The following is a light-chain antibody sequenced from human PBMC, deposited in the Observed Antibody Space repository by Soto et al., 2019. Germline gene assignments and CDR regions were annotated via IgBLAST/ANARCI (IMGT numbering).Light chain of an antibody. Sequence: EIVMTQSPATLSVSPGERATLSSRASQSVSSNLAWYQQKPGQAPRLLIYGASTRATGIPASFSGSGSGTEFTLTISSLQSEDFAVYYCQQYGSPPWTFGQGTKVDIK. CDR2: GAS. V-gene: IGKV3-15*01. CDR1: QSVSSN. J-gene: IGKJ1*01. CDR3: QQYGSPPWT.